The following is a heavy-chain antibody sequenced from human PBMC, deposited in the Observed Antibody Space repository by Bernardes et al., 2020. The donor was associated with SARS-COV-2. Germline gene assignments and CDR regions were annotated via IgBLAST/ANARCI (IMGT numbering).Heavy chain of an antibody. Sequence: ETLSLTCAVYGGSFSGYYWSWIRQPPGKGLEWIGEINHSGSTNYNPSLKSRVTISVDTSKNQFSLKLSSVTAADTAVYYCAAGVGATGYYYGMDVWGQGTTVTVSS. CDR2: INHSGST. V-gene: IGHV4-34*01. J-gene: IGHJ6*02. CDR3: AAGVGATGYYYGMDV. D-gene: IGHD1-26*01. CDR1: GGSFSGYY.